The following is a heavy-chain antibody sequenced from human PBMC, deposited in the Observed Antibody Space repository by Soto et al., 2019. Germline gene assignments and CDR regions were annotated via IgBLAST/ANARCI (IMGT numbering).Heavy chain of an antibody. V-gene: IGHV3-11*04. Sequence: PGGSLRLSCAASGFTFSDYYMSWIRQAPGKGLEWVSYISSTGDTVYYADSVKGRFTISRDNARNSLSVEMNSLRVEDTGVYYCAREGFYAMDVWGQGTTVTVSS. J-gene: IGHJ6*02. CDR2: ISSTGDTV. CDR3: AREGFYAMDV. CDR1: GFTFSDYY.